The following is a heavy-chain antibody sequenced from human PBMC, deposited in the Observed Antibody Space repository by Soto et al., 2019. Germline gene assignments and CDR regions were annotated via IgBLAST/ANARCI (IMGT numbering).Heavy chain of an antibody. J-gene: IGHJ4*02. D-gene: IGHD6-6*01. Sequence: SETLSLTCAVYGGSFSGYYWSWIRQPPGKGLEWIGEINHSGSTNHNPSLKSRVTISVDTSNNQFSLKLSSVTAAHTAVYYCARGGSARSVTDYWGQGTRVTVS. CDR3: ARGGSARSVTDY. CDR1: GGSFSGYY. V-gene: IGHV4-34*01. CDR2: INHSGST.